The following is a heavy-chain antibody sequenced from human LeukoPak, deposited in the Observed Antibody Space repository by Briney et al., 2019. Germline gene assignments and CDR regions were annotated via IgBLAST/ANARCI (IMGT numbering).Heavy chain of an antibody. Sequence: PGGSLSLSCAVSGFTFTNSCMAWAPQAPGKALEGVANIKQDGSTKHYADSQKGRFTISRDNPKNSLYLKMNNLRADDTAVYYCTRDTDGSLDYWGQGILVTVAS. CDR3: TRDTDGSLDY. V-gene: IGHV3-7*01. J-gene: IGHJ4*02. CDR2: IKQDGSTK. D-gene: IGHD1-26*01. CDR1: GFTFTNSC.